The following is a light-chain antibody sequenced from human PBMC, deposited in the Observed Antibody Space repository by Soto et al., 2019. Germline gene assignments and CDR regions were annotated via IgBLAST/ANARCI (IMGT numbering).Light chain of an antibody. CDR2: DAS. CDR1: QSVGSH. J-gene: IGKJ1*01. V-gene: IGKV3-15*01. CDR3: QHYDSWRT. Sequence: IVVTQSPATLSVSPGERATLSFRASQSVGSHLAWYQQKPGQVPRLLIYDASSRATGIPARFSASGSGTEFTLTITSLQSEDLAVYYCQHYDSWRTFGQGTKVDIK.